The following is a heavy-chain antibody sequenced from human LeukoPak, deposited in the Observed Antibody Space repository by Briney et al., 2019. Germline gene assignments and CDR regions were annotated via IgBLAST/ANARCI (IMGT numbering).Heavy chain of an antibody. CDR1: GYTFTGYY. V-gene: IGHV1-2*06. CDR2: INPNSGGT. CDR3: ARGLRRLGIPPLGY. Sequence: ASVKVSCQASGYTFTGYYMHWVRQAPGQRLEWMGRINPNSGGTNYAQKFQGRVTMTRDTSISTAYMELSRLRSDDTAVYYCARGLRRLGIPPLGYWGQGTLVTVSS. J-gene: IGHJ4*02. D-gene: IGHD7-27*01.